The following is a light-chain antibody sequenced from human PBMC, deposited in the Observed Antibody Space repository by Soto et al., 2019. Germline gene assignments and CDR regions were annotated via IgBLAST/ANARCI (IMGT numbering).Light chain of an antibody. CDR3: QQSGSSPYT. CDR2: DAA. J-gene: IGKJ2*01. Sequence: EIVLTQSPDTLSLSPGERATLSCRASQSVSSSYLAWYQQKPGQAPRLLIYDAARRATGIPDRFSGSGSATDYTLTIIRLEPEDFAVYYCQQSGSSPYTFGQGTKLEIK. CDR1: QSVSSSY. V-gene: IGKV3-20*01.